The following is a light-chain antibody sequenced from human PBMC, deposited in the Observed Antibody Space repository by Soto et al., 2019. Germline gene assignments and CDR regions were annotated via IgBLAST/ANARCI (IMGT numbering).Light chain of an antibody. CDR2: GAS. Sequence: EVVMTQSPASLSVSPGERATLPCRASQSVTSNLAWYQQRPGQAPRLLIYGASTRATGIPARFSGSGSGTEFTLTISSLQSEDYAVYYCLQYSNGLRTFGQGTKVEIK. CDR1: QSVTSN. J-gene: IGKJ1*01. CDR3: LQYSNGLRT. V-gene: IGKV3-15*01.